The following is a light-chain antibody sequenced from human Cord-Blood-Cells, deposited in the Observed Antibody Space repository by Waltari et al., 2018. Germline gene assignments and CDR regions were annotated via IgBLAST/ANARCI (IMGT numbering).Light chain of an antibody. V-gene: IGLV2-14*01. CDR2: DVS. Sequence: QSALTQPASVSGSPGQSITISCTGTSSDVGGYNYVSWYQQHPGKAPKLMIYDVSRRPSGVPKRFSGSKSGNTASLTISGLQAEDEADYYCSSYTSSSTLVFGGGTKLTVL. J-gene: IGLJ2*01. CDR3: SSYTSSSTLV. CDR1: SSDVGGYNY.